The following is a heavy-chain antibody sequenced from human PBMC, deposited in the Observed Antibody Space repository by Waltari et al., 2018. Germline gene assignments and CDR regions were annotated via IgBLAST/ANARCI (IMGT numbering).Heavy chain of an antibody. J-gene: IGHJ4*02. D-gene: IGHD3-3*01. V-gene: IGHV4-34*01. CDR1: GGSFSGYY. Sequence: QVQLQQWGAGLLKPSETLSLTCAVYGGSFSGYYWSWIRQPPGKGLEWIGEINHSGSTNYNPSLKSRVTISVDTSKNHFSLKLSSVTAADTAVYYCARDERITIFGVVISSFFDYWGQGTLVTVSS. CDR2: INHSGST. CDR3: ARDERITIFGVVISSFFDY.